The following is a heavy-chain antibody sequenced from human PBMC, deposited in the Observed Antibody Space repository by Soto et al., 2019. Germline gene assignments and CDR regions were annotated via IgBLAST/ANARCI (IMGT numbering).Heavy chain of an antibody. J-gene: IGHJ4*02. CDR1: GFTFTNSA. CDR2: IIVGSGNT. Sequence: QVQVVQSGPEVRNPGTSVKVSCKTSGFTFTNSAVQWVRQARGQRLDWIGWIIVGSGNTNYLQNLQGRITITRDTATGTASMELSGLRSEDTAMYYCAAEIYSGGDCCHFDYWGQGTLVTVSS. D-gene: IGHD2-21*02. CDR3: AAEIYSGGDCCHFDY. V-gene: IGHV1-58*01.